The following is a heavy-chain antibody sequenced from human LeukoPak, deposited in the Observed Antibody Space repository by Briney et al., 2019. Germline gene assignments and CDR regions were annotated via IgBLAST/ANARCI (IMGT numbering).Heavy chain of an antibody. J-gene: IGHJ4*02. V-gene: IGHV4-39*01. Sequence: SETLSLTCTVSGGSISSNSYYWGWIRQPPGKGLEWIETIYYSGTTYYNPSLKSRVTISVDTSKNQFSLMLSSVTAADTAVYYCARLTYDSSSYRYYFDYWGQGTLVTVSS. D-gene: IGHD3-22*01. CDR1: GGSISSNSYY. CDR3: ARLTYDSSSYRYYFDY. CDR2: IYYSGTT.